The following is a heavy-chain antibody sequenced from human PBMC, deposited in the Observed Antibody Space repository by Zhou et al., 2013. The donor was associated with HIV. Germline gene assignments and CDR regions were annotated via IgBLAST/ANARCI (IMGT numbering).Heavy chain of an antibody. V-gene: IGHV1-69*05. Sequence: QVQLVQSGAEVKKPGSSVKVSCKASGGTFSSYAISWVRQAPGQGLEWMGGIIPIFGTANYAQKFQGRVTITTDESTSTAYMELSSLRSEDTAVYYCARDFSPRVYRHNWFDPLGARGTPGHRLL. CDR1: GGTFSSYA. CDR3: ARDFSPRVYRHNWFDP. CDR2: IIPIFGTA. D-gene: IGHD4-4*01. J-gene: IGHJ5*02.